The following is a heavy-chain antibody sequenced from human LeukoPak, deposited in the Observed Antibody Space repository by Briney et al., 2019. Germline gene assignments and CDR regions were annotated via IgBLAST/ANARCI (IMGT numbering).Heavy chain of an antibody. J-gene: IGHJ4*02. Sequence: SVKVSFTTSGGTFSRYAISWVRQAPGQGLEWMGRIIPILGIANYAQKFQGRVTITADKSTSTAYMELSSLRSEDTAVYYCARGSGSFHHFDYWGQGTLVTVSS. CDR2: IIPILGIA. CDR3: ARGSGSFHHFDY. V-gene: IGHV1-69*04. D-gene: IGHD1-26*01. CDR1: GGTFSRYA.